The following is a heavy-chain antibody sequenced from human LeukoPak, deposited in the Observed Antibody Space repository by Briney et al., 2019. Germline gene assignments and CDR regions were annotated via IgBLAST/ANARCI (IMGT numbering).Heavy chain of an antibody. CDR2: IQYDGNDK. J-gene: IGHJ4*02. V-gene: IGHV3-30*02. CDR1: GFTFSTYG. D-gene: IGHD3-10*01. CDR3: AKDAGGYGSRFDY. Sequence: TGGSLRLSCAASGFTFSTYGMHCVRQAPGKGLEWVAFIQYDGNDKYYADSVKGRFTISRDNSKNTLYLQMNSLRVEDTAVYYCAKDAGGYGSRFDYWGQGTLVTVSS.